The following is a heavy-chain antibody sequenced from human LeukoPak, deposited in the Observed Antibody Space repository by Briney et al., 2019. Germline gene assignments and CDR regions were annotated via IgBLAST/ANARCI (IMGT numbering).Heavy chain of an antibody. CDR1: GSTFSSHA. Sequence: GGSLRLSCAASGSTFSSHAMHWVRQAPGKGLEYVAGTNTDGKYIYYVESVRGRFTISRDGSKNTLHLQMGSLRPDDMAVYYCARGGTYTSSSLNSWGQGTLVTVSS. D-gene: IGHD1-26*01. V-gene: IGHV3-64*02. J-gene: IGHJ4*02. CDR2: TNTDGKYI. CDR3: ARGGTYTSSSLNS.